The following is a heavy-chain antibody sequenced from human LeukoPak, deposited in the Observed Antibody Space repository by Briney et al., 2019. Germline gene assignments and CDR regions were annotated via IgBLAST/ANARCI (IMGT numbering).Heavy chain of an antibody. V-gene: IGHV4-4*09. J-gene: IGHJ4*02. D-gene: IGHD3-10*01. CDR2: IYTSGST. CDR3: ARRSWGVYYFDY. CDR1: GGSISSYY. Sequence: SQTLSLTCTVSGGSISSYYWSWIRQPPGKGLEWIGYIYTSGSTNYNPSLKSRVTISVDTSKNQFSLKLSSVTAADTAVYYCARRSWGVYYFDYWGQGTLVTVSS.